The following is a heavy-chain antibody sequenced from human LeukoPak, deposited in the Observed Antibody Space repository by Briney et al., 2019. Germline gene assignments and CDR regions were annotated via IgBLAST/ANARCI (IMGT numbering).Heavy chain of an antibody. Sequence: QPGRSLRLSCAASGFTFSSYGMHWVRQAPGKGLEWVAVIWYDGSNKYYADSVKGRFTISRDNSKNTLYLQMNSLRAEDTAVYYCARDRPSLYCSSTSCGYYYYMDVWGKGTTVTVSS. J-gene: IGHJ6*03. D-gene: IGHD2-2*01. V-gene: IGHV3-33*01. CDR2: IWYDGSNK. CDR3: ARDRPSLYCSSTSCGYYYYMDV. CDR1: GFTFSSYG.